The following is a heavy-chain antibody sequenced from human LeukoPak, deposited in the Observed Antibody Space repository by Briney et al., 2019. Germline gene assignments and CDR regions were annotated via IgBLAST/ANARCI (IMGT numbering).Heavy chain of an antibody. J-gene: IGHJ4*02. Sequence: GGSLRLSCVASGFTFSSYAMSWVRQAPGKGLEWVSALSGSGDSTYYADSVKGRFTISRDNSKNTLYLQMNSLRAEDTAVYYCANTDYYDTSALDYWGQGTLVTVSS. CDR1: GFTFSSYA. CDR3: ANTDYYDTSALDY. V-gene: IGHV3-23*01. D-gene: IGHD3-22*01. CDR2: LSGSGDST.